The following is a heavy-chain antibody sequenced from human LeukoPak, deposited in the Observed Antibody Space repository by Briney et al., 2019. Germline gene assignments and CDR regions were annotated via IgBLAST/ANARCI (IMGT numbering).Heavy chain of an antibody. V-gene: IGHV3-7*03. Sequence: HPGGSLDPSGEALHSSLGVIGRIGSGRPPGRGRGGWANIKLDGSENNYVDSVKGRFTISRDNTKNSLYLQMNSLRAEDTAVFYCARDQYDTWSRRGNFDSWGQGTLVTVSS. CDR1: HSSLGVIG. J-gene: IGHJ4*02. CDR2: IKLDGSEN. D-gene: IGHD3-3*01. CDR3: ARDQYDTWSRRGNFDS.